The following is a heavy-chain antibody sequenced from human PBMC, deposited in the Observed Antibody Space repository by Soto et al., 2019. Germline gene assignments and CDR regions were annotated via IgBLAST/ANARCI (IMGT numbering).Heavy chain of an antibody. CDR3: AKESISSYDFDY. Sequence: GGSLRLSCAAPGFTFSSYGMHWVRQAPGKGLEWVAVISYDGSNKYYADSVKGRFTISRDNSKNTLYLQMNSLRAEDTAVYYCAKESISSYDFDYWGQGTLVTVSS. D-gene: IGHD1-26*01. CDR2: ISYDGSNK. CDR1: GFTFSSYG. J-gene: IGHJ4*02. V-gene: IGHV3-30*18.